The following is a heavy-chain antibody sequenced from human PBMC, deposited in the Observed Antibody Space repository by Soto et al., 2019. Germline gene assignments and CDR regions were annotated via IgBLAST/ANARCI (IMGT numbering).Heavy chain of an antibody. J-gene: IGHJ5*02. CDR1: GYSFTSYW. D-gene: IGHD3-22*01. CDR3: ASLYYYDSSGQFP. V-gene: IGHV5-10-1*01. CDR2: IDPSDSYT. Sequence: GESLKISCKGSGYSFTSYWISWVRQMPGKGLEWMGRIDPSDSYTNYSPSFQGHVTISADKSVSTAYLQWSSLKASDTAMYYCASLYYYDSSGQFPWGQGTLVTVSS.